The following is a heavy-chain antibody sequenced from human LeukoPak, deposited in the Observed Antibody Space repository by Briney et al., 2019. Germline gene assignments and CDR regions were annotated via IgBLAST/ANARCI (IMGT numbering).Heavy chain of an antibody. V-gene: IGHV4-61*02. CDR3: ARDWGGSPFDY. D-gene: IGHD2-21*01. CDR2: IHTSGST. CDR1: GGSISSGSYY. Sequence: SQTLSLTCTVSGGSISSGSYYWSWIRQPAGKGLEWIGRIHTSGSTNYNPSLKSRVTISVDTSKNQFSLKLSSVTAADTAVYYCARDWGGSPFDYWGQGTLVTVSS. J-gene: IGHJ4*02.